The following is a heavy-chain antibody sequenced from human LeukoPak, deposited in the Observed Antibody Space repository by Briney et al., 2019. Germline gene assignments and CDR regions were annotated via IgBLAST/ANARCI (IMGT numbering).Heavy chain of an antibody. V-gene: IGHV1-69*13. Sequence: SVKVSCKASGGTFSSYAISWVRQAPGQGLEWMGGIIPIFGTANYAQKFQGRVTITADESTSTAYMELSSLRSEDTAVYYCAADYYDSSGYYSIFDYWGQGTLATVSS. CDR2: IIPIFGTA. CDR1: GGTFSSYA. J-gene: IGHJ4*02. CDR3: AADYYDSSGYYSIFDY. D-gene: IGHD3-22*01.